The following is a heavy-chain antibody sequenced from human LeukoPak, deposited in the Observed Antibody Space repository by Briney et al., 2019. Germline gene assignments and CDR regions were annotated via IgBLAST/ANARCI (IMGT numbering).Heavy chain of an antibody. V-gene: IGHV3-30*18. Sequence: PGGSLRLSCAASGFTFSNYGIHWVRQAPGKGLEWVAVISYDGSHKYYADSVKGRFTNSRDNSKNTLYLQMNSLRAEDTAVYYCAKDVQRGSSPTDYWGQGTLVTVSS. CDR1: GFTFSNYG. J-gene: IGHJ4*02. D-gene: IGHD1-26*01. CDR3: AKDVQRGSSPTDY. CDR2: ISYDGSHK.